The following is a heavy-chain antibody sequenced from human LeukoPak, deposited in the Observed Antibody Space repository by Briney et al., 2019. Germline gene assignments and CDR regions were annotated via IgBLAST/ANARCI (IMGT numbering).Heavy chain of an antibody. CDR3: AKLGGQEVYNYYVGV. D-gene: IGHD3-16*01. CDR2: ITITGSSP. CDR1: GFTFSGYA. Sequence: GGSLRLSCAASGFTFSGYAMAWVRQAPGKGLEWVSSITITGSSPSYADSVKGRFTVSRDNSKNTLYLQMNSLRAEDTAVYYCAKLGGQEVYNYYVGVWGKGTTVAVSS. V-gene: IGHV3-23*01. J-gene: IGHJ6*03.